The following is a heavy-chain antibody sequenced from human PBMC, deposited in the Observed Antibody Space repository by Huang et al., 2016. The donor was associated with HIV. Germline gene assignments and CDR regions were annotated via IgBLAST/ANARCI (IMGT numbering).Heavy chain of an antibody. CDR3: AKADSGAAAGSLVDY. CDR2: ITGSGSSP. Sequence: EVQLLESGGGLVQHGGSLRLSCAASGFTFSSYAMSWVRPALGKGLEGDSSITGSGSSPYYADAVKGRFTISRDNSKNTLYLQMDSLRAEDTAIYYCAKADSGAAAGSLVDYWGQGTLVTVSS. CDR1: GFTFSSYA. V-gene: IGHV3-23*01. J-gene: IGHJ4*02. D-gene: IGHD6-13*01.